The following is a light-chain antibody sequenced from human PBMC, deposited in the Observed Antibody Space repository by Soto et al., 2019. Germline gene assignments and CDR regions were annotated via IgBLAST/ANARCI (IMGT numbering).Light chain of an antibody. V-gene: IGLV2-23*01. CDR1: SSNVGIHDF. J-gene: IGLJ3*02. CDR3: SSYAGSHTAV. CDR2: EAT. Sequence: QSALTQPASVSGSPGQSITISCTGTSSNVGIHDFVSWYQHHPGKAPKVIIFEATKRPSGVSNRFSGSKSGNTASLTISGLQAEDEADYYCSSYAGSHTAVFGGGTKVTVL.